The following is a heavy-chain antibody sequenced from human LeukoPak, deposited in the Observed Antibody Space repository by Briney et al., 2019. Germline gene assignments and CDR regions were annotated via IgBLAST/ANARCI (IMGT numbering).Heavy chain of an antibody. D-gene: IGHD3-22*01. CDR2: IRFDGSKK. CDR1: GFTLRTYG. CDR3: AKEWGYYDSSAISD. J-gene: IGHJ4*02. V-gene: IGHV3-30*02. Sequence: GGSLRLSCAASGFTLRTYGMHWARQAPGKGLEWVAFIRFDGSKKEEVESVKGRFTISRDNSKNTLYLQMNSLRGADTAVYYCAKEWGYYDSSAISDWGQGPLVIVSS.